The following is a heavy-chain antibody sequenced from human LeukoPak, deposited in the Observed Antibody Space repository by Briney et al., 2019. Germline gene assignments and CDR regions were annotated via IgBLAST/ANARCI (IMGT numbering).Heavy chain of an antibody. D-gene: IGHD3-22*01. Sequence: GGSLRLSCAASGFTFSSYAMSWVRQAPGKGLEWVSAISGSGGSTYYADSVKGRFTISRDNSKNTLYLQMNSLRAEDTAVYYCAKGDTMIVVVTYFDYWGQGTLATVSS. J-gene: IGHJ4*02. CDR2: ISGSGGST. CDR3: AKGDTMIVVVTYFDY. CDR1: GFTFSSYA. V-gene: IGHV3-23*01.